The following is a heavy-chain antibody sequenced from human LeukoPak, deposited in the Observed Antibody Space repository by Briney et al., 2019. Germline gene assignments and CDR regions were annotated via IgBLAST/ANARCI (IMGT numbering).Heavy chain of an antibody. CDR1: GNSISNSTYY. CDR3: ARHSPGIADGDASDI. V-gene: IGHV4-39*01. J-gene: IGHJ3*02. D-gene: IGHD6-13*01. CDR2: IYYSGST. Sequence: SETLSLTCTVSGNSISNSTYYWGWLRQPPGRGLEGIGNIYYSGSTYYSPSLKSRVTISIATSGHQFSLKLNSVTAADTAVYYCARHSPGIADGDASDIWGQGTMVTVSS.